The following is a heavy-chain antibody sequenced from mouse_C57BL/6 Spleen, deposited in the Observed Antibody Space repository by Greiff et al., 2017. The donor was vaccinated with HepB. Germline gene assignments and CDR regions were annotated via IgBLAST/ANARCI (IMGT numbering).Heavy chain of an antibody. J-gene: IGHJ2*01. D-gene: IGHD1-1*01. V-gene: IGHV1-63*01. CDR3: ARGDYGSSFPFDY. Sequence: QVQLQQSGAELVRPGPSVKMSCKASGYTFTNYWIGWAKQRPGHGLEWIGDIYPGGGYTNYNEKFKGKATLTADKSSSTAYMQFSSLTSEDSAIYYCARGDYGSSFPFDYWGQGTTLTVSS. CDR2: IYPGGGYT. CDR1: GYTFTNYW.